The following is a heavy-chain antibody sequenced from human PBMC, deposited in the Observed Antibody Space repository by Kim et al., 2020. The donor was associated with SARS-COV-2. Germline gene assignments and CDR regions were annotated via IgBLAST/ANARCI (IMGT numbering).Heavy chain of an antibody. J-gene: IGHJ4*02. CDR3: AKDRPPYSSPEDYFDY. D-gene: IGHD6-13*01. Sequence: GGSLRLSCAASGFTFSSYGMHWVRQAPGKGLEWVAVISYDGSNKYYADSVKGRFTISRDNSKNTPYLQMNSLRAEDTAVYYCAKDRPPYSSPEDYFDYWGQGTLVTVSS. CDR1: GFTFSSYG. V-gene: IGHV3-30*18. CDR2: ISYDGSNK.